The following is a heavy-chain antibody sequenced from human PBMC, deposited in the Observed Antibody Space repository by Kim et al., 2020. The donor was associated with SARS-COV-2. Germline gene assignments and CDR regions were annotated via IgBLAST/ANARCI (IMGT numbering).Heavy chain of an antibody. V-gene: IGHV3-30-3*02. D-gene: IGHD3-10*01. Sequence: NIDYADSVEGRFTITRDNSKNTLYLQMNSLRPEDTAMYYCEKDDYGSIDYWGQGTLVTVSS. CDR2: NI. CDR3: EKDDYGSIDY. J-gene: IGHJ4*02.